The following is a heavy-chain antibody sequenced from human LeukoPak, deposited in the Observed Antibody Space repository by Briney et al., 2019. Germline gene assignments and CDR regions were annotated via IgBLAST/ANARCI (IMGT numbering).Heavy chain of an antibody. D-gene: IGHD6-13*01. V-gene: IGHV3-23*01. CDR3: AKHSRAGVEYFDY. CDR2: ISGSGGST. J-gene: IGHJ4*02. CDR1: GFTFSSYA. Sequence: PGGSLRLSCAASGFTFSSYAMSWVRQAPGKGLEWVSAISGSGGSTYYADSVKGRFTISRDNSKNTLYLQMNSLRAEDMAVYYCAKHSRAGVEYFDYWGQGTLVTVSS.